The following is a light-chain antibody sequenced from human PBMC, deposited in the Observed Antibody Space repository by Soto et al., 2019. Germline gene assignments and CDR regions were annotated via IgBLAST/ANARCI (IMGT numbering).Light chain of an antibody. CDR3: QQYGYSPIT. CDR1: QSVDSN. V-gene: IGKV3D-15*01. Sequence: IVLTPSPATLSVSPWERATLCCSASQSVDSNLAWYQQKPGQAPRLLIFGASTRATGIPARFSGSGSGTDFTLTISRLEPEDFAVYYCQQYGYSPITFGQGTRLEIK. J-gene: IGKJ5*01. CDR2: GAS.